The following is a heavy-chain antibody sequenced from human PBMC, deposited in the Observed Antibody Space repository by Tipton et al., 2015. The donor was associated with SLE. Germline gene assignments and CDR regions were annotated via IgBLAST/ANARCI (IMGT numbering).Heavy chain of an antibody. D-gene: IGHD3-3*01. CDR1: GGSISSHY. V-gene: IGHV4-59*11. CDR3: AREHYDFWSGSDGMDV. Sequence: TLSLTCTVSGGSISSHYWSWIRQPPGKGLEWIRYIYYSGSTNYNPSLKSRVTISVDTSKNQFSLKLSSVTAADTAVYYCAREHYDFWSGSDGMDVWGQGTTVTVSS. J-gene: IGHJ6*02. CDR2: IYYSGST.